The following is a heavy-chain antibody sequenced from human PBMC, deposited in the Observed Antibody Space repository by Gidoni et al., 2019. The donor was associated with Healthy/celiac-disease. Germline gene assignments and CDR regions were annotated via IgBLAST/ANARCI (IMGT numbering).Heavy chain of an antibody. V-gene: IGHV1-69*06. D-gene: IGHD1-7*01. CDR2: IIPIFGTA. CDR3: AREGQLELPNWFDP. J-gene: IGHJ5*02. Sequence: QVQLVQSGAAVTKPGSSVKVSCQASGGAFSSYAISWVRQAPGQGLEWMGGIIPIFGTANYAQKFQGRVTITADKSTSTAYMELSSLRSEDTAVYYCAREGQLELPNWFDPWGQGTLVTVSS. CDR1: GGAFSSYA.